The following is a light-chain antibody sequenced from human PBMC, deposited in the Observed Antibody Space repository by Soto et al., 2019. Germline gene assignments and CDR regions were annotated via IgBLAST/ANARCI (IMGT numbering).Light chain of an antibody. CDR1: VLAKKY. V-gene: IGLV3-27*01. CDR2: NDS. J-gene: IGLJ2*01. CDR3: YSAAGIDLVV. Sequence: SYELTQPSSVSVSPGPTARITCSGDVLAKKYARWFQQKPGQAPVLLIYNDSERPSGIPERFSGSGSGTTVTLTISGAQVEDEADYYCYSAAGIDLVVFGGGTKVTVL.